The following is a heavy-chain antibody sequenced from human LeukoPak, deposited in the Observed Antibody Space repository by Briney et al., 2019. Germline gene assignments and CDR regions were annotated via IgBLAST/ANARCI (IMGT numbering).Heavy chain of an antibody. CDR3: ARGSSWYEGFGDAFDI. CDR2: INAGNGNT. CDR1: GYTFTSYA. J-gene: IGHJ3*02. Sequence: GASVKVSCKASGYTFTSYAMHWVRQAPGQRLEWMGWINAGNGNTKYSQKFQGRVTITRDTSASTAYMELSSLRSEDTAVYYCARGSSWYEGFGDAFDIWGQGTMVTVSS. V-gene: IGHV1-3*01. D-gene: IGHD6-19*01.